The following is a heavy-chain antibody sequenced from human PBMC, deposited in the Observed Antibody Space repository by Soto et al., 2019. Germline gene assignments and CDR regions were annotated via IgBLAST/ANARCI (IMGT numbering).Heavy chain of an antibody. CDR3: ARHGEPHFYYYYMDV. J-gene: IGHJ6*03. V-gene: IGHV4-59*08. D-gene: IGHD2-21*01. CDR1: GGSISSYY. CDR2: IFYSGRT. Sequence: SETLSLTCTVSGGSISSYYWSWIRQPPGKGLEWIGYIFYSGRTDYNPSLKSRVTMSVDTSKNQFSLRLSSVTAADAAVYYCARHGEPHFYYYYMDVWGKGTTVTVSS.